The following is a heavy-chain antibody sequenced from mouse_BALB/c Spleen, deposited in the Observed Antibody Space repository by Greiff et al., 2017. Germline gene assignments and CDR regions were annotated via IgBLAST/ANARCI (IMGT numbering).Heavy chain of an antibody. CDR2: ISYSGST. D-gene: IGHD3-2*01. V-gene: IGHV3-2*02. J-gene: IGHJ3*01. Sequence: EVNLVESGPGLVKPSQSLSLTCTVTGYSITSDYAWNWIRQFPGNKLEWMGYISYSGSTSYNPSLKSRISITRDTSKNQFFLQLNSVTTEDTATYYCAREGGETARATPFAYWGQGTLVTVSA. CDR1: GYSITSDYA. CDR3: AREGGETARATPFAY.